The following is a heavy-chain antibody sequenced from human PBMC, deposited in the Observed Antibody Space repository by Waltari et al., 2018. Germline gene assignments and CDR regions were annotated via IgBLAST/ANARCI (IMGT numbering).Heavy chain of an antibody. CDR2: IYYSGST. CDR3: ARGGRGYSYGGGAFDI. J-gene: IGHJ3*02. V-gene: IGHV4-59*01. Sequence: QVQLQESGPGLVKPSETLSLTCTVSGGSISSYYWSWIRQPPGKGLEWMGYIYYSGSTNYNPSLKSRVTISVDTSKNQFSRKLSSVTAADTAVYYCARGGRGYSYGGGAFDIWGQGTMVTVSS. D-gene: IGHD5-18*01. CDR1: GGSISSYY.